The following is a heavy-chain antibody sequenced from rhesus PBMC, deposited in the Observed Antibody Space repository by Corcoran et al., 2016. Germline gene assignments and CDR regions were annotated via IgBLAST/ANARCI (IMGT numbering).Heavy chain of an antibody. V-gene: IGHV4-169*01. CDR1: GVSSSTSY. D-gene: IGHD1-38*01. CDR2: SYGCGSST. Sequence: QLQLQESGPGLVKPAETLSLTCAVSGVSSSTSYWSWIRQAPGKGLEWIGYSYGCGSSTNYNPSLKSRVTLSVDTSKNQLSLKLNSVTAADTAVYYCAKSPGTWTFDYWGQGVLVTVSS. J-gene: IGHJ4*01. CDR3: AKSPGTWTFDY.